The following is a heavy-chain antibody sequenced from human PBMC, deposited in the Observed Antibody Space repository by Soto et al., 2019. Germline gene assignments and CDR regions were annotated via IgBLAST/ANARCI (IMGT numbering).Heavy chain of an antibody. Sequence: ASVKVSCKASGYTFTGYYMHWVRQAPGQGLEWMGWINPNSGGTNYAQKFQGWVTMTRDTSISTAYMELSRLRSDDTAVYYCARDLWYSGYATGGYYYYYYGMDVWGQGTTVTVSS. CDR1: GYTFTGYY. CDR3: ARDLWYSGYATGGYYYYYYGMDV. V-gene: IGHV1-2*04. CDR2: INPNSGGT. D-gene: IGHD5-12*01. J-gene: IGHJ6*02.